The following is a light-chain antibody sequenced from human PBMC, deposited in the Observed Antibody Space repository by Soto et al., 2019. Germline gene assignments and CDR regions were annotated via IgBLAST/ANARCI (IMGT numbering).Light chain of an antibody. CDR1: QGISSY. CDR2: AAS. Sequence: SQWPQSPSFMSASLGDRFTIACRASQGISSYLAWYQQKPGKAPKLLSYAASTLQSGVPSRFSGSESGTEFTLTISSLQPDDFATYYCQQYDRYSTFGQGTKVDIK. CDR3: QQYDRYST. J-gene: IGKJ1*01. V-gene: IGKV1-9*01.